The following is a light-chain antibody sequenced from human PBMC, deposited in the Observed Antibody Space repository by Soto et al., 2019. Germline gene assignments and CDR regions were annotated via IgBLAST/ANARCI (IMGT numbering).Light chain of an antibody. CDR3: SSYAGGNNFVL. CDR2: EVS. J-gene: IGLJ2*01. V-gene: IGLV2-8*01. CDR1: SSDVGGYNY. Sequence: QSALTQPPSASGSPGQSVTISCTGTSSDVGGYNYVPWYQQHPGKAPKLMIYEVSKRPSGVPDRFSGSKSGNTASLTVSGLQADDEADYYCSSYAGGNNFVLFGGGTKLTVL.